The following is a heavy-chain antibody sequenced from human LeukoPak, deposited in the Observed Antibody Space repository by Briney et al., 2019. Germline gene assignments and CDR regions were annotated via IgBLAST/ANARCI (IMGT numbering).Heavy chain of an antibody. Sequence: GGSLRLSCAASGFTFSSYAMSWARQAPGKGLEWVSAISGSGGSTYYADSVKGRFTISRDNSKNTLYLQMNSLRAEDTAVYYCARSLFPSGIAVAGAPSVYWGQGTLVTVSS. J-gene: IGHJ4*02. CDR1: GFTFSSYA. CDR2: ISGSGGST. D-gene: IGHD6-19*01. CDR3: ARSLFPSGIAVAGAPSVY. V-gene: IGHV3-23*01.